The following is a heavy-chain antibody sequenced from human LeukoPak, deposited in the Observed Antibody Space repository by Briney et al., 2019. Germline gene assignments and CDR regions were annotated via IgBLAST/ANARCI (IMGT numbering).Heavy chain of an antibody. CDR2: IYYSGST. J-gene: IGHJ4*02. Sequence: SETLSLTCTVSGGSISSYYWSWIRQPPGKGLEWIGYIYYSGSTNYNPSLKSRVTISVDTSRNQFSLKLSSVTAADTAVYYCARARRRVYGSGSYFDYCGQGTLVTVSS. CDR3: ARARRRVYGSGSYFDY. V-gene: IGHV4-59*12. CDR1: GGSISSYY. D-gene: IGHD3-10*01.